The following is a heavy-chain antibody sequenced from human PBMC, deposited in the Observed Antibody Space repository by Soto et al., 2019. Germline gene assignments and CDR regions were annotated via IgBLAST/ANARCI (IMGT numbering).Heavy chain of an antibody. CDR3: ARVKVPAAILGAFDL. D-gene: IGHD2-2*02. V-gene: IGHV1-18*01. CDR2: INPLKGDT. Sequence: EASVKVSYKASRYTFSTYGITWVPQAPGQGLGWMGWINPLKGDTKSAANFQDRVTMTTDTSTRTAYMELRSLRSDDTAVYYCARVKVPAAILGAFDLWGQGTLVTVSS. CDR1: RYTFSTYG. J-gene: IGHJ3*01.